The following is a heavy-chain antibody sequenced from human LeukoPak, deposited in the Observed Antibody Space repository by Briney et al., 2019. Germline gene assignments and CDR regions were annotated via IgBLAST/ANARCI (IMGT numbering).Heavy chain of an antibody. V-gene: IGHV4-59*08. D-gene: IGHD1-26*01. J-gene: IGHJ4*02. CDR1: GGSISSYY. Sequence: PSETLSLTCTVSGGSISSYYWSWIRQPPGKGLEWLAYIYHSGSTNYNPSLKSRLIISVDTSKNQFSLKLSSVTAADTAVYYCSGRIGATDVFDFWGQGTLVTVSS. CDR3: SGRIGATDVFDF. CDR2: IYHSGST.